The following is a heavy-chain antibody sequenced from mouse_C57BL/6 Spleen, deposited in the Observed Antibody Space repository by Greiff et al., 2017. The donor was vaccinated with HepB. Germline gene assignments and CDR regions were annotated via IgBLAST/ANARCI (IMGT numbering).Heavy chain of an antibody. Sequence: SGAELVRPGTSVKVSCKASGYAFTNYLIEWVKQRPGQGLEWIGVINPGSGGTNYNEKFKGKATLTADKSSSTAYMQLSSLTSEDSAVYFCARGTVSLITTVEYWYFDVWGTGTTVTVSS. CDR2: INPGSGGT. D-gene: IGHD1-1*01. CDR3: ARGTVSLITTVEYWYFDV. V-gene: IGHV1-54*01. CDR1: GYAFTNYL. J-gene: IGHJ1*03.